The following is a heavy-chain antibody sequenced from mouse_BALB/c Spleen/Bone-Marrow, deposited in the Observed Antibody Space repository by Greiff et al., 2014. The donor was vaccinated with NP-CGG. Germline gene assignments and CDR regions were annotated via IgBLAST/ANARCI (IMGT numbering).Heavy chain of an antibody. D-gene: IGHD3-1*01. CDR3: ARRGKLGLLFFDY. CDR2: INPNNGGT. J-gene: IGHJ2*01. V-gene: IGHV1-18*01. Sequence: LEESGASVKISCKTSGYTFTEYTMHWVKQSHGKSLEWIGGINPNNGGTSYNQKFKGKATLTVDKSSSTAYMELRSLTSEDSAVYYCARRGKLGLLFFDYWGQGTTLTVSS. CDR1: GYTFTEYT.